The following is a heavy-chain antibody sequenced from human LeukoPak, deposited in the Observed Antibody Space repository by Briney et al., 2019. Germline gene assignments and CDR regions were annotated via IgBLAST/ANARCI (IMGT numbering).Heavy chain of an antibody. D-gene: IGHD3-22*01. CDR1: GYTFTNFG. CDR3: ARDTDSSGYYNDAFDI. V-gene: IGHV1-18*01. J-gene: IGHJ3*02. CDR2: ISTYNGNT. Sequence: ASVKVSCKASGYTFTNFGISWVRQAPGQGLEWMGWISTYNGNTNYAQKLQGRVTMTTDTSTSTAYMELRSPRSDDTAVYYCARDTDSSGYYNDAFDIWGQGTMVTVSS.